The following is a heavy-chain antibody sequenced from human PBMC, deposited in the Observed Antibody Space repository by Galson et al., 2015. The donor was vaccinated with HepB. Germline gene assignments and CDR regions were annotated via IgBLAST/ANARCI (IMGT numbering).Heavy chain of an antibody. CDR1: GFTFSNYG. D-gene: IGHD2/OR15-2a*01. CDR2: IWKDGSNK. CDR3: AREDRYTYIVTYDL. J-gene: IGHJ4*02. Sequence: SLRLSCAASGFTFSNYGMHWVRRAPGKGLEWVALIWKDGSNKYYADSVKGRFSISKDNSKNVVYLQMNSLGDDDTATYFCAREDRYTYIVTYDLWGQGARVTVSS. V-gene: IGHV3-33*01.